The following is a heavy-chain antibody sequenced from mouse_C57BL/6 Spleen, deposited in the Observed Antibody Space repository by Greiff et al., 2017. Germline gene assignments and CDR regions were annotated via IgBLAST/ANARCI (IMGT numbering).Heavy chain of an antibody. CDR2: IDPANGNT. Sequence: VQLQQSVAELVRPGASVKLSCTASGFNIKNTYMHWVKQRPEQGLEWIGRIDPANGNTKYAPKFQGKDTITADTSSNTAYLQLSSLTSEDTAIYYCAHANFDYGSSPYAMDYWGKGTSVTVSS. D-gene: IGHD1-1*01. J-gene: IGHJ4*01. CDR1: GFNIKNTY. V-gene: IGHV14-3*01. CDR3: AHANFDYGSSPYAMDY.